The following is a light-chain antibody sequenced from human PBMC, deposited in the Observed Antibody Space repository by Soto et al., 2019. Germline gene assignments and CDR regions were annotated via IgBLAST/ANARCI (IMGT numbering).Light chain of an antibody. J-gene: IGLJ1*01. CDR1: SSNIGAGYD. V-gene: IGLV1-40*01. CDR3: QTYDSSLSVHYF. Sequence: QSVLTQPPSVSGAPGQRVTISCTGSSSNIGAGYDVHWYQQRPGTAPKLIINGNKNRPSGAPARFSGSKCGTSSSLAITGLQAEDEAYYYGQTYDSSLSVHYFFARGTKITL. CDR2: GNK.